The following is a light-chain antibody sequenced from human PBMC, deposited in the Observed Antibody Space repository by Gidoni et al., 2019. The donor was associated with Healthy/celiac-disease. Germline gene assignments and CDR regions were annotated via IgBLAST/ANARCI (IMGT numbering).Light chain of an antibody. CDR3: QQDDNRPSIT. CDR1: QDISNY. V-gene: IGKV1-33*01. CDR2: DAS. Sequence: DIQMTQSPSSLAASVGDRVTITCQASQDISNYLNWDQQKPGQAPKLLIYDASNLETGVPSRLSGSGSRTDFTFTISSLQPEDIATYYCQQDDNRPSITFGGGTKVEIK. J-gene: IGKJ4*01.